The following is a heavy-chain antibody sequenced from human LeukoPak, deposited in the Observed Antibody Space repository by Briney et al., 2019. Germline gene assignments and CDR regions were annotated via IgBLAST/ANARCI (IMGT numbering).Heavy chain of an antibody. CDR1: GFTFSDYY. J-gene: IGHJ6*02. Sequence: PGGSLRLSCAASGFTFSDYYMSWIHQAPGKGLEWVSYISSSGSTIYYADSVKGRFTISRDNAKNSLYLQMNSLRAEDTAVYYCARDIENGLLGYYYYGMDVWGQGTTVTVSS. V-gene: IGHV3-11*04. CDR3: ARDIENGLLGYYYYGMDV. D-gene: IGHD1-26*01. CDR2: ISSSGSTI.